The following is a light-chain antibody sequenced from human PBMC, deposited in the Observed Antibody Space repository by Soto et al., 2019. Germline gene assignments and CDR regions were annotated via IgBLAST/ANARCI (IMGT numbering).Light chain of an antibody. V-gene: IGKV4-1*01. CDR3: QQHYSAPLT. J-gene: IGKJ4*01. CDR2: WAS. CDR1: QSVLSSSNNKNY. Sequence: DIVMTQSPDSLAVSLVERATINCKSSQSVLSSSNNKNYLSWHQQKPGQPPRLLIYWASTRESGVPDRFSGSGSGTDFTLTISSLQAEDVAVYYCQQHYSAPLTFGGGTKVDIK.